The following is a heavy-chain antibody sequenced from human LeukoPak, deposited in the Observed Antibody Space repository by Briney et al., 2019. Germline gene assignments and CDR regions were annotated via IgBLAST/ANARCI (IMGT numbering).Heavy chain of an antibody. CDR2: IYTSGST. CDR3: AREATYYYDSSAQWPVFDY. J-gene: IGHJ4*02. CDR1: GGSISSYY. Sequence: SETLSLTCTVSGGSISSYYGSWIRQPAGKGLEWIGRIYTSGSTNYDPSLKSRVTMSVDTSKNQFSLKLSSVTAADTAVYYCAREATYYYDSSAQWPVFDYWGQGTLVTVSS. V-gene: IGHV4-4*07. D-gene: IGHD3-22*01.